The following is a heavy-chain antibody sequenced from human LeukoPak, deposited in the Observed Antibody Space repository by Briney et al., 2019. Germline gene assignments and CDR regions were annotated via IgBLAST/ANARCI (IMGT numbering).Heavy chain of an antibody. J-gene: IGHJ3*01. V-gene: IGHV3-23*01. CDR2: ISGDGAST. Sequence: GGSLRLSCAASGFTFAIHAMTWVRQAPGKGQEWVSGISGDGASTHYAESVKGQFTISRDNSQNTLFLQMNSLRVEDTAIYYCAKDSYVPGRPLHTFDVWGQGTMVTVSS. CDR3: AKDSYVPGRPLHTFDV. D-gene: IGHD3-10*01. CDR1: GFTFAIHA.